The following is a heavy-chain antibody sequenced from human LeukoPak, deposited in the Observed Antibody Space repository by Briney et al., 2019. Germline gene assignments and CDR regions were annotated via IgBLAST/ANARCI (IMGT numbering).Heavy chain of an antibody. V-gene: IGHV4-34*01. CDR1: GGSFSGYY. Sequence: SETLSLTCAVYGGSFSGYYWSWVRRPPGKGVEWIGEINHSGSTNYNPSLKSRVNISVDTSKNQFSLKLSSVTAADTAVYYCARAAHAPPHYDILTGYPWEFDPWGQGTLVTVSS. J-gene: IGHJ5*02. CDR2: INHSGST. CDR3: ARAAHAPPHYDILTGYPWEFDP. D-gene: IGHD3-9*01.